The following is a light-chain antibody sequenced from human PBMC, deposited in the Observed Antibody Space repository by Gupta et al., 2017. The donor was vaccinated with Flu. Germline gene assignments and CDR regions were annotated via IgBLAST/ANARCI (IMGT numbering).Light chain of an antibody. CDR1: QSISIY. J-gene: IGKJ1*01. CDR3: QQSYSTPRT. Sequence: DIQMTQSPSSLSASVGDAVIITCRASQSISIYLNWYQQKPGKAPKLLIYTASSLQSGVPSMFSGSGSGTDFTLTISSLQPEYFATYYCQQSYSTPRTFGQGTKVEIK. V-gene: IGKV1-39*01. CDR2: TAS.